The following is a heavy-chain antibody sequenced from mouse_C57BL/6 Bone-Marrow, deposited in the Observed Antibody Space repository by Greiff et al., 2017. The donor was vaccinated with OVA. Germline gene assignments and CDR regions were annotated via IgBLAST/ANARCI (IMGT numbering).Heavy chain of an antibody. CDR2: IDPSDSYT. V-gene: IGHV1-69*01. D-gene: IGHD1-1*01. CDR1: GYTFTSYW. J-gene: IGHJ3*01. Sequence: VKLQESGAELVMPGASVKLSCKASGYTFTSYWMHWVKQRPGQGLEWIGEIDPSDSYTNYNQKFKGKSTLTVDKSSSTAYMQLSSLTSEDSAVYYCARLRFAYWGQGTLVTVSA. CDR3: ARLRFAY.